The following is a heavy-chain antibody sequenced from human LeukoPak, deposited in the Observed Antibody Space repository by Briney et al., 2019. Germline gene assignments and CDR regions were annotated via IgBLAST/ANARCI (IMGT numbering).Heavy chain of an antibody. CDR2: IIPIFGTA. CDR1: GGTFSSYA. D-gene: IGHD2-2*01. CDR3: ARAPLVVVPAAHNWFDP. J-gene: IGHJ5*02. V-gene: IGHV1-69*05. Sequence: ASVTVSCKASGGTFSSYAISWVRQAPGQGLEWMGRIIPIFGTANYAQKFQGRVTITTDESTSTAYMELSSLRSEDTAVYYCARAPLVVVPAAHNWFDPWGQGTLVTVSS.